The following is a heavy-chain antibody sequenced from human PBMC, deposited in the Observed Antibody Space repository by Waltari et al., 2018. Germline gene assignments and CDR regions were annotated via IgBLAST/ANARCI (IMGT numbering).Heavy chain of an antibody. CDR1: GYTFTLYH. CDR2: SHPSSCGT. D-gene: IGHD6-6*01. V-gene: IGHV1-2*02. Sequence: QVQLVQSGAEVKKPGASVKVSCKTSGYTFTLYHIHWVRQAPGQGLEWMGWSHPSSCGTNYAQKVQGRVTMTRDTSISTAYLELNSLTSDDTAVYYCAALPYISSSTSYWGQGTLVTVSS. J-gene: IGHJ4*02. CDR3: AALPYISSSTSY.